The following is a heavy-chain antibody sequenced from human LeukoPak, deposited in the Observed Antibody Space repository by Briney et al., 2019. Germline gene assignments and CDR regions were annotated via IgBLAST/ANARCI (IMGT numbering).Heavy chain of an antibody. V-gene: IGHV3-74*01. J-gene: IGHJ4*02. CDR2: IKSDGITI. D-gene: IGHD1-20*01. Sequence: GGSLRLSCAASGFTFDDYAMHWVRQAPGKGLVWVSRIKSDGITITYADSVKGRFTISRDNAKNTLYLQMNSLRAEDTAVYYCLRDLNWSLDQWGQGTLVTVSS. CDR1: GFTFDDYA. CDR3: LRDLNWSLDQ.